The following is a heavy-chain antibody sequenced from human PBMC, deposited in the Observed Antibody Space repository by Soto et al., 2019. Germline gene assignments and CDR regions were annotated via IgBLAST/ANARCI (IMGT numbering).Heavy chain of an antibody. CDR2: IWYDGSNK. CDR1: GFTFSSYG. V-gene: IGHV3-33*01. Sequence: SLRLSCAASGFTFSSYGMHWVRQAPGKGLEWVAVIWYDGSNKYYADSVKGRFTISRDNSKNTLYLQMNSLRAEDTAVYYCARVRVVGQTYYYYGIDLWGHGTPVTFS. CDR3: ARVRVVGQTYYYYGIDL. J-gene: IGHJ6*02. D-gene: IGHD3-3*01.